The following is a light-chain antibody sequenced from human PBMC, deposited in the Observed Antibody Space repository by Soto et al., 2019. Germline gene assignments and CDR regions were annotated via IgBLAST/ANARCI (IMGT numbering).Light chain of an antibody. Sequence: ESVLTQSPGTLSLSPGEIATLSCRASQSVSSNYLAWYQQKPGQAPRLIIYGASSRATGIPDRFSGSGSGTDFTLTISRLEPEDVAVYYCQQYGSSPWTLGQGTKVDIK. V-gene: IGKV3-20*01. CDR2: GAS. CDR3: QQYGSSPWT. CDR1: QSVSSNY. J-gene: IGKJ1*01.